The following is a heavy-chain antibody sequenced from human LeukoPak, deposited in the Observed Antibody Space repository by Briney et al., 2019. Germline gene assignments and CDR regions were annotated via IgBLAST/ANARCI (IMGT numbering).Heavy chain of an antibody. V-gene: IGHV4-59*08. CDR2: IYYSGST. J-gene: IGHJ4*02. CDR3: ARVGDELPRYYFDY. Sequence: KTSETLSLTCNVSGGSISTYYWSWIRQPPGKGLEWIGYIYYSGSTDYNPSLKSRVTISVDTSKNQFYLKLSSVTAADTAVYYCARVGDELPRYYFDYWGQGTLVTVSS. D-gene: IGHD1-26*01. CDR1: GGSISTYY.